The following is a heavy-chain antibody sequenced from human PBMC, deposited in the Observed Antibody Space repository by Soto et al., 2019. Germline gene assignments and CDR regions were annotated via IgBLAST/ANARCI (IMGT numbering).Heavy chain of an antibody. V-gene: IGHV3-23*01. Sequence: GGSLRLSCAASGFTFSSYAMSWVRQAPGKGLEWVSAISGSGGSTYYADSVKGRFTISRDNSKNTLYLQMNSLRAEDTAVYYCANTIAVAGCETYWGQGTLVTVSS. CDR3: ANTIAVAGCETY. J-gene: IGHJ4*02. CDR2: ISGSGGST. CDR1: GFTFSSYA. D-gene: IGHD6-19*01.